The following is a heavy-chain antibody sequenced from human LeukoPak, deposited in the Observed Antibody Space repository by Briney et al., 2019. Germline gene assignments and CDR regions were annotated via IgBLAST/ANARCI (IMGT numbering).Heavy chain of an antibody. J-gene: IGHJ4*02. CDR1: GGSISSSSYY. V-gene: IGHV4-39*07. CDR2: ICYSGST. CDR3: ARDGGTYDSSGPFDY. D-gene: IGHD3-22*01. Sequence: SETLSLTCTVSGGSISSSSYYWGWIRQPPGKGLEWIGSICYSGSTYYNPSLKSRVTISVDTSKNQFSLKLSSVTAADTAVYYCARDGGTYDSSGPFDYWGQGTLVTVSS.